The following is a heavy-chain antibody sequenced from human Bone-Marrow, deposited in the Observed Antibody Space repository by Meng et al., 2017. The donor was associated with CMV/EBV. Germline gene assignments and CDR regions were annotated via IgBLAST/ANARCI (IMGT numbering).Heavy chain of an antibody. J-gene: IGHJ4*02. CDR1: GFTFSSYA. CDR3: ARGYSGTYRVDY. Sequence: GGSLRLSCAASGFTFSSYAMHWVRQAPGKGLEWVAVISYDGSNKYYADSVKGRFTISRDSAKNTLYLQMNSLRAGDTAVYYCARGYSGTYRVDYWGQGTLVAASS. V-gene: IGHV3-30-3*01. D-gene: IGHD1-26*01. CDR2: ISYDGSNK.